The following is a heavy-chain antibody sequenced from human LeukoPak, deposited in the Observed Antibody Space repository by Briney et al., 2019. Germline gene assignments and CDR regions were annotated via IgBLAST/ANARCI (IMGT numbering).Heavy chain of an antibody. D-gene: IGHD5-12*01. Sequence: PGGTPRLSCAASGFTFSSYSMNWVRQAQGKGLEWVSYISSSSSTIYYADSVKGRFTISRDNAKNSLYLQMNSLRAEDTAVYYCAREWAIVALDYWGQGTLVTVSS. V-gene: IGHV3-48*01. CDR3: AREWAIVALDY. CDR1: GFTFSSYS. J-gene: IGHJ4*02. CDR2: ISSSSSTI.